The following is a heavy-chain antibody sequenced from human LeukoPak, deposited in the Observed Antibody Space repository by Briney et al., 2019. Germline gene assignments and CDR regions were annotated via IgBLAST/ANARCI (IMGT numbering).Heavy chain of an antibody. V-gene: IGHV3-33*01. CDR1: GFTFSSYG. J-gene: IGHJ4*02. CDR3: ARSQDYGGNSPGDY. Sequence: PGGSLRLSCAASGFTFSSYGMHWVRQAPGKGLEWVAVIWYDGSNKYYADSVKGRFTISRDNSKNMLYLQMNSLRAEDTAVYYCARSQDYGGNSPGDYWGQGTLVTVSS. CDR2: IWYDGSNK. D-gene: IGHD4-23*01.